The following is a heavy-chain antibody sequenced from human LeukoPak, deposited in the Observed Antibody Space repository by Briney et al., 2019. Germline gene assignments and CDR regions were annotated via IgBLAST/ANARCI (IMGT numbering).Heavy chain of an antibody. D-gene: IGHD3-10*01. J-gene: IGHJ4*02. Sequence: PGGSLSLSCEASGFDIRDYYMSWVRRAPGKGLERVGEIRHDGSNVYNVDLVRGRFTISRDIGRNSLFLQLNSLKDEDTAVYYCARDGSGTDFSLDHWGQGTLVSVSS. V-gene: IGHV3-7*04. CDR1: GFDIRDYY. CDR3: ARDGSGTDFSLDH. CDR2: IRHDGSNV.